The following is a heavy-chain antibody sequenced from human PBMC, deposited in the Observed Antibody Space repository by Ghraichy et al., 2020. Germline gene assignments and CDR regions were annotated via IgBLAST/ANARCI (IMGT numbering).Heavy chain of an antibody. CDR3: ATGASGSYNNWFDP. J-gene: IGHJ5*02. CDR1: GYTLTELS. Sequence: ASVKVSCKVSGYTLTELSMHWVRQAPGKGLEWMGGFDPEDGETIYAQKFQGRVTMTEDTSTDTAYMELSSLRSEDTAVYYCATGASGSYNNWFDPWGQGTLVTVSS. D-gene: IGHD1-26*01. V-gene: IGHV1-24*01. CDR2: FDPEDGET.